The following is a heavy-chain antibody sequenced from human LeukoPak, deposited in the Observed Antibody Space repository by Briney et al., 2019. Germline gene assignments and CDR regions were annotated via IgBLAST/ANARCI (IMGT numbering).Heavy chain of an antibody. CDR1: GYTFTGYY. J-gene: IGHJ3*02. D-gene: IGHD3-22*01. CDR3: ARGNYDSSGHGAFDI. V-gene: IGHV1-2*02. Sequence: ASVKVSCKASGYTFTGYYMHWVRQAPGQGLEWMGWINPNSGGTNYAQKFQGRVTMTRDTSISTAYMELSRLRSDDTAVYYCARGNYDSSGHGAFDIWGQGTMVTVSS. CDR2: INPNSGGT.